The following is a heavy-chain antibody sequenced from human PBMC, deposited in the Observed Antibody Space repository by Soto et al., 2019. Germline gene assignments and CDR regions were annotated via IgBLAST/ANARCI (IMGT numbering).Heavy chain of an antibody. CDR2: VVPFFGSS. V-gene: IGHV1-69*01. D-gene: IGHD4-17*01. J-gene: IGHJ1*01. CDR3: ATVDYDARGYFQH. Sequence: QVQLVQSGAEVKKPGSSLKVSCKASGGTFNNFAVYWVRQAPGQGPEWMGRVVPFFGSSTYAEKFEDRVSMTVDESTATAYLDLRSLTSEDTAVYYCATVDYDARGYFQHWGQGTLITVSS. CDR1: GGTFNNFA.